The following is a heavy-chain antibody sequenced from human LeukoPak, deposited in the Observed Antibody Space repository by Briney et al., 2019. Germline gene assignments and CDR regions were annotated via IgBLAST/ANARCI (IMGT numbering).Heavy chain of an antibody. J-gene: IGHJ3*02. D-gene: IGHD6-6*01. Sequence: SVKVSCKASGGTFSSYAISWVRQAPGQGLEWMGRIIPILGIANYAQKFQGRVTITADKSTSTAYMELSSLRSEDTAVYYCARHRLRSSSPNDAFDIWGQGTKVTVSS. CDR3: ARHRLRSSSPNDAFDI. V-gene: IGHV1-69*04. CDR2: IIPILGIA. CDR1: GGTFSSYA.